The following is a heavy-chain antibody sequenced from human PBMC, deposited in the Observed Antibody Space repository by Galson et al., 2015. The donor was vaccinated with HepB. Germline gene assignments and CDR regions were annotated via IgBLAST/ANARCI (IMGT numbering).Heavy chain of an antibody. J-gene: IGHJ6*02. CDR1: GGSISSGGYS. CDR3: ARILNWGFRYYGMDV. V-gene: IGHV4-30-4*07. Sequence: TLSLTCAVSGGSISSGGYSWSWIRQPPGKGLEWIGYIYYSGSTYYNPSLKSRVTISVDTSKNQFSLKLSSVTAADTAVYYCARILNWGFRYYGMDVWGQGTTVTVSS. D-gene: IGHD7-27*01. CDR2: IYYSGST.